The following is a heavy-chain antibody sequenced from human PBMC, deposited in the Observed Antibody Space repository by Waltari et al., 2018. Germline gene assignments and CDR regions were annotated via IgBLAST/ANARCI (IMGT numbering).Heavy chain of an antibody. V-gene: IGHV4-4*02. CDR1: GGSISSSNW. J-gene: IGHJ4*02. Sequence: QVQLQESGPGLVKPSGTLSLTCAVSGGSISSSNWWSWVRQPPGKGLEWIGEIYHSGSTNYNPSRKGGVTISVDKSKNQFSLKLSSVTAADTAVYYCARDPPADSSGSYWGQGTLVTVSS. CDR2: IYHSGST. D-gene: IGHD3-22*01. CDR3: ARDPPADSSGSY.